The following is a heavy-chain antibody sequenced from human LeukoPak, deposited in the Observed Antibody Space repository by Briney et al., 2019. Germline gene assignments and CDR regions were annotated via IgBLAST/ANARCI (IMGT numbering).Heavy chain of an antibody. CDR1: GFTFSSYA. V-gene: IGHV3-23*01. J-gene: IGHJ5*02. CDR3: ASNYGSGSYRADWFDP. D-gene: IGHD3-10*01. CDR2: ISGSGGTT. Sequence: PGGSLRLSCAASGFTFSSYAMSWVRQAPGKGLEWVSAISGSGGTTYYADSVKGRFTISRDNSKNTLYLQMNSLRAEDTAVYYCASNYGSGSYRADWFDPWGQGTLVTVSS.